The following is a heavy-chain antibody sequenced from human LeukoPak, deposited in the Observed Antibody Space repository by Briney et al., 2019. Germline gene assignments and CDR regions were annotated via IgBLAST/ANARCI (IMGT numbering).Heavy chain of an antibody. J-gene: IGHJ4*02. CDR3: ARLVQGGKYYYDSSGYYPDH. D-gene: IGHD3-22*01. CDR1: GGSISSSSYY. CDR2: IYYSGST. Sequence: SETLSPTCTVSGGSISSSSYYWGWIRQPPGKGLEWIGSIYYSGSTYYNPSLKSRVTISVDTSKNQFSLKLSSVTAADTAVYYCARLVQGGKYYYDSSGYYPDHWGQGTLVTVSS. V-gene: IGHV4-39*01.